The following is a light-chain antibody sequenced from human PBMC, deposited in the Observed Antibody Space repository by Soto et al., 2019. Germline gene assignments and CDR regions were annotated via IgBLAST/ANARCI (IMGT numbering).Light chain of an antibody. J-gene: IGLJ2*01. CDR1: GSDVGGYIY. Sequence: QSALTQPASVSGSPGQSIAISCTGTGSDVGGYIYVSWYQLHPGKAPKLMIYEVSNRPSGVSNRFSGSKSRNTASLTISGLQAEDEADYYCSSYTSSKTLVFGGGTKVTVL. CDR3: SSYTSSKTLV. CDR2: EVS. V-gene: IGLV2-14*01.